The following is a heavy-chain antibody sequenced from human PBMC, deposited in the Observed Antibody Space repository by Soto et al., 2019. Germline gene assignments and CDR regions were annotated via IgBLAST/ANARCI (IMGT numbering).Heavy chain of an antibody. Sequence: QVQLEQSGAEVKKPGASVKVSCKASGYTFTSYGISWVRQAPGQGLEWMGRISAYNGNTNYAQKLQGRVTMTPDTSPSTAYMELSSRRSDDTAVYYCARVVGALGHWFDPWGQGTLVSVSS. J-gene: IGHJ5*02. V-gene: IGHV1-18*01. CDR2: ISAYNGNT. CDR1: GYTFTSYG. CDR3: ARVVGALGHWFDP. D-gene: IGHD3-3*01.